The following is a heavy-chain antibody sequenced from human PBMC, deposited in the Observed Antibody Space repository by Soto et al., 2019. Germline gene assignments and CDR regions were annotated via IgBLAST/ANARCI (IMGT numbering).Heavy chain of an antibody. CDR1: GFTFSSYW. Sequence: EVQLVESGGGLVQPGGSLRLSCAASGFTFSSYWMSWVRQAPGKGLEWVANIKQDGSEKYYVDSVKGRFTISRDNAKNSLYLQLNSLSAEDTAVYYCARDSPKGNYFDYWGQGTLVTVSS. CDR2: IKQDGSEK. CDR3: ARDSPKGNYFDY. V-gene: IGHV3-7*04. J-gene: IGHJ4*02.